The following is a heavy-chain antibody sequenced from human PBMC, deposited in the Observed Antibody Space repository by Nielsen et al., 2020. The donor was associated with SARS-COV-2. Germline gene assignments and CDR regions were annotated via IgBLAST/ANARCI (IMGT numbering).Heavy chain of an antibody. CDR3: VRETTYGPYYFDY. CDR1: GFTFSKYW. CDR2: MKFDGSEE. V-gene: IGHV3-7*01. D-gene: IGHD1-1*01. J-gene: IGHJ4*02. Sequence: GESLKISCRASGFTFSKYWMTWVRQAPGKGLEWVANMKFDGSEEYYVDSVKGRFTIFRDNAKNSVYLQMNSLRAEDTAVYYCVRETTYGPYYFDYWGQGTLVTVSS.